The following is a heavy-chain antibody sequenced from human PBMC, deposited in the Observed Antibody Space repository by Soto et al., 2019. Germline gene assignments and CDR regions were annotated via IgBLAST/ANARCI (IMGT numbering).Heavy chain of an antibody. CDR1: GXSVSSYSTA. CDR3: ARGGLISVAAEFDS. J-gene: IGHJ4*02. CDR2: TYYRSKWYD. Sequence: SQTLSLTCAISGXSVSSYSTAWNWIRQSPXGGLEWLGRTYYRSKWYDDYGLSVKSRITISPDTSTNQFSLHLNSVTPEDTAIYYRARGGLISVAAEFDSWGQGTLVTVSS. D-gene: IGHD6-19*01. V-gene: IGHV6-1*01.